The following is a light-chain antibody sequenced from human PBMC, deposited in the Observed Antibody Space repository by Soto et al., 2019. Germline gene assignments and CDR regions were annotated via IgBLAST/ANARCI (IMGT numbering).Light chain of an antibody. V-gene: IGLV1-47*01. CDR3: AAWDDRLSGWV. CDR2: TNN. CDR1: SSNIGSNY. Sequence: QPVLTQPPSASGTPGQRVTISCSGSSSNIGSNYVYWYQQVPGTAPKLLIYTNNQRPSGVPDRISGSKSATSASLTIGGLRSEDEADYYCAAWDDRLSGWVFGGGTKLTVL. J-gene: IGLJ3*02.